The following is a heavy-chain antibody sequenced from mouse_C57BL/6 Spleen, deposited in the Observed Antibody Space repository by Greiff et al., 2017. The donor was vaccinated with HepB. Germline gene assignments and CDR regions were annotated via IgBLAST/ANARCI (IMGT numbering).Heavy chain of an antibody. CDR1: GYAFTNYL. J-gene: IGHJ3*01. V-gene: IGHV1-54*01. CDR2: LNPGSGGT. CDR3: ARSRDWFAY. Sequence: QVHVKQSGAELVRPGTSVKVSCKASGYAFTNYLIEWVKQRPGQGLEWIGVLNPGSGGTNYNEKFKGKATLTADKSSSTAYMQLSSLTSEDSAVYFCARSRDWFAYWGQGTLVTVSA.